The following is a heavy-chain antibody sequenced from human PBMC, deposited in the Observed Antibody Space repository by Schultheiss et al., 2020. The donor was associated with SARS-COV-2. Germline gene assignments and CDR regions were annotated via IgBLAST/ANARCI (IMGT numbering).Heavy chain of an antibody. CDR2: IRSKAYGGTT. V-gene: IGHV3-49*03. CDR3: TTEDIVVVPAAVDY. Sequence: GGSLRLSCTASGFTFGDYAMSWFRQAPGKGLEWVGFIRSKAYGGTTDYAAPVKGRFTISRDDSKNTLYLQMNSLKTEDTAVYYCTTEDIVVVPAAVDYWGQGTLVTVSS. J-gene: IGHJ4*02. CDR1: GFTFGDYA. D-gene: IGHD2-2*01.